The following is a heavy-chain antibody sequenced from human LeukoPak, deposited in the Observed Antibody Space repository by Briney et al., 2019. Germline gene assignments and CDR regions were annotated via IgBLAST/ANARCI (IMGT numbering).Heavy chain of an antibody. CDR3: ARRREYSGYDYKEFDY. D-gene: IGHD5-12*01. V-gene: IGHV4-59*12. CDR1: GGSISSYY. CDR2: IYYSGST. Sequence: PSETLSLTCTVSGGSISSYYWSWIRQPPGKGLEWIGYIYYSGSTNYNPSLKSRVTISGDTSKNQFSLKLSSVTAADTAVYYCARRREYSGYDYKEFDYWGQGTLVTVSS. J-gene: IGHJ4*02.